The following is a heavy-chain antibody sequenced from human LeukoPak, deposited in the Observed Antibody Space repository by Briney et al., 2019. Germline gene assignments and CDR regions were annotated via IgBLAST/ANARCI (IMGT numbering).Heavy chain of an antibody. Sequence: GGSLRLSCAASGFTFSSYGMHWVRQAPGKGLEWVAVIWYDGSNKYYADSVKGRFTISRDNSKNTLYLRMNSLRAEDTAVYYCARGPRAFDIWGQGTLVTVSS. D-gene: IGHD3-9*01. CDR1: GFTFSSYG. CDR2: IWYDGSNK. CDR3: ARGPRAFDI. J-gene: IGHJ4*02. V-gene: IGHV3-33*01.